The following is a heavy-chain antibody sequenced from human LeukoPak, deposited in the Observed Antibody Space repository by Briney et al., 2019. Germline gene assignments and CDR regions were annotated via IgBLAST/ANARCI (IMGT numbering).Heavy chain of an antibody. D-gene: IGHD5-24*01. Sequence: PGGSLRLSCAASGFTFSSYSMNWVRQAPGKGLEWVSSISSSSSYIYYADSVKGRFTISRDNAKNSLYLQMNSLRAEDTAVYYCASSGGGDGYNYGRTTDAFGIWGQGTMVTVSS. J-gene: IGHJ3*02. CDR2: ISSSSSYI. CDR3: ASSGGGDGYNYGRTTDAFGI. CDR1: GFTFSSYS. V-gene: IGHV3-21*01.